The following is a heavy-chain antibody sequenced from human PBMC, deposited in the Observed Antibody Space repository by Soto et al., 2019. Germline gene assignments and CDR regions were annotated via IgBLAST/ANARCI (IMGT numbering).Heavy chain of an antibody. D-gene: IGHD3-16*01. Sequence: EVKLVESGGGLIQPGGSLRLSCAASGITFSDAWMTWVRQVPGKGLEWVGRVKSIADAGTTTYAAPVKGRFSISRDNSNSTLFLQMNRLKIEHTAVYYCTTGRYTFGLDSWGQGILVTVSS. J-gene: IGHJ4*02. CDR1: GITFSDAW. CDR2: VKSIADAGTT. V-gene: IGHV3-15*01. CDR3: TTGRYTFGLDS.